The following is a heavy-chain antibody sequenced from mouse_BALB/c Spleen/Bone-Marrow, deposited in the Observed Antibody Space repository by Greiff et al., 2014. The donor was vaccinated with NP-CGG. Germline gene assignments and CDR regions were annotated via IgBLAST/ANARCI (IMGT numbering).Heavy chain of an antibody. D-gene: IGHD1-1*01. CDR3: AREGSRLRGYFDV. V-gene: IGHV1S132*01. CDR1: GYTFTSYW. Sequence: VQLQQSGAELVKPGASVKLSCKTSGYTFTSYWIQWVKQRPGQGLGWIGEIFPGTGTTYYNEKFKGKATLTIDTSSNTAYMQLSSLTSEDSAVYFCAREGSRLRGYFDVWGAGTTVTVSS. J-gene: IGHJ1*01. CDR2: IFPGTGTT.